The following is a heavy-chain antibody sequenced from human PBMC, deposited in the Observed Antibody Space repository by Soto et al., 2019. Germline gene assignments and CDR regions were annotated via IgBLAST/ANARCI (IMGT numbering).Heavy chain of an antibody. CDR3: ARGVSGSGTANDY. Sequence: EVPLVESGGGLVQPGGSLRLSCAASGFTFSSYWMVWVRQAPGKGLVWVSRIISDGSSTSYADCVKGRFTISRDNAKNTLYLQMNSLRAEDTAVYYCARGVSGSGTANDYWGQGTLVTVSS. J-gene: IGHJ4*02. CDR2: IISDGSST. D-gene: IGHD1-26*01. V-gene: IGHV3-74*01. CDR1: GFTFSSYW.